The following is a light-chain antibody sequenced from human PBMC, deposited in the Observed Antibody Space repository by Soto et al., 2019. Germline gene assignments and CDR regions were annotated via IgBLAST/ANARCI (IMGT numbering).Light chain of an antibody. CDR2: AAS. Sequence: DIQMTQSPSSLSASVGDRVTITCRAGQSISSFLNWYQQKPGKAPKLLIYAASSLQTGVPSRFSGSGSGTDFTLTISSLQPEDFATYYCQQSYITPWTFGQGTKVDIK. J-gene: IGKJ1*01. CDR3: QQSYITPWT. V-gene: IGKV1-39*01. CDR1: QSISSF.